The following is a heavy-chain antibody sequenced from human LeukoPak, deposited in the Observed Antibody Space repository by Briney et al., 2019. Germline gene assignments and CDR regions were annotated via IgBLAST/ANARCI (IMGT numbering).Heavy chain of an antibody. CDR3: ARHIPRPSGYSYGVPYYFDY. Sequence: PSETLSLTCTVSGGSISSSSYYWGWIRQPPGKGLEWIGSIYYSGSTYYNPSLKSRVTISVDTSKNQFSLKLSSVTAADTAVYYCARHIPRPSGYSYGVPYYFDYWGQGTLVTVSS. CDR1: GGSISSSSYY. D-gene: IGHD5-18*01. J-gene: IGHJ4*02. CDR2: IYYSGST. V-gene: IGHV4-39*01.